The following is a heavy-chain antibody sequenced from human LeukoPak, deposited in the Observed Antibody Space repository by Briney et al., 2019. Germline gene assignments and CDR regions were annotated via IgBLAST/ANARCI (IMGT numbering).Heavy chain of an antibody. V-gene: IGHV4-39*01. Sequence: SETLSLTCTVSGGSISSSSYYWGWIRQPPGKGLEWIGSIYYSGSTYYNPSLKSRVTISVDTSKNQFSLKLSSVTAADTAVYYCARHSVGGGVNWFDPWGQGTLVTVSS. CDR3: ARHSVGGGVNWFDP. D-gene: IGHD3-16*01. CDR2: IYYSGST. CDR1: GGSISSSSYY. J-gene: IGHJ5*02.